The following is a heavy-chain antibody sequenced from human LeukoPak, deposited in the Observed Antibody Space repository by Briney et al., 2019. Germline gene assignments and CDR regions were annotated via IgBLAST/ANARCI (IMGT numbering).Heavy chain of an antibody. Sequence: PSETLSLTCAVYGGSFSGYYWSWIRQPPGKGLEWIGEINHSGSTNYNPSLKSRVTISVDTSKNQFSLKLSYVTAADTAVYYCAREDSSGYYFDYWGQGTLVTVSS. D-gene: IGHD3-22*01. CDR3: AREDSSGYYFDY. V-gene: IGHV4-34*01. CDR1: GGSFSGYY. CDR2: INHSGST. J-gene: IGHJ4*02.